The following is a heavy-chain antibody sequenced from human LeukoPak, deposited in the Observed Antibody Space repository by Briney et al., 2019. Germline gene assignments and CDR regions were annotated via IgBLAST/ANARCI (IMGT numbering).Heavy chain of an antibody. CDR3: ARDRRDSSGYQGYYTDV. V-gene: IGHV3-66*02. CDR1: GFTVSSNY. CDR2: IYSGGST. D-gene: IGHD3-22*01. J-gene: IGHJ6*03. Sequence: PGGSLRLSCAASGFTVSSNYMSWVRQAPGKGLEWVSVIYSGGSTYYADSVKGRFTISRDNSKNTLYLQMNSLRAGDTAVYYCARDRRDSSGYQGYYTDVWGKGTTVTVSS.